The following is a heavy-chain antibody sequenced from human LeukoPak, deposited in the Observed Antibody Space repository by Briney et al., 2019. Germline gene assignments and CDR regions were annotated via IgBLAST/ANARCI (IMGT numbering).Heavy chain of an antibody. J-gene: IGHJ5*01. Sequence: SETLSLTCAVYGGSFSGHFWTWIRQSPGKGLEWIGQINHSGTTNYNPSLKSRLTISVDTSKNQFSLKLRSVTAADTAVYYCARAPPQYFELLSVPAGWFDSWGQGTQVTVSS. CDR2: INHSGTT. CDR3: ARAPPQYFELLSVPAGWFDS. CDR1: GGSFSGHF. D-gene: IGHD3-9*01. V-gene: IGHV4-34*01.